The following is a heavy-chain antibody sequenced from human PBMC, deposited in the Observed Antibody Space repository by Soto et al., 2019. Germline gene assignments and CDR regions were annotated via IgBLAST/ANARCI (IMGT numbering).Heavy chain of an antibody. CDR2: IYYSGST. J-gene: IGHJ4*02. CDR3: ARHRSRAKYFDY. CDR1: GGSIISSSYY. V-gene: IGHV4-39*01. Sequence: LSLTCTVAGGSIISSSYYWGWIRQPPGKGLEWIGSIYYSGSTYYNPSLKSRVTISVDTSKNQFSLKLSSVTAADTAVYYCARHRSRAKYFDYWGQGTLVTVSS.